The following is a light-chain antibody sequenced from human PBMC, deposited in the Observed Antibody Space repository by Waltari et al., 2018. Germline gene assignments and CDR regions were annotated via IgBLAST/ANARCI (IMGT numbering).Light chain of an antibody. CDR3: QQRTIWSGT. Sequence: VVVTQSPATLSLSPGERATLSCRASQSNSTYLAWYQQKPGQAPRLLIYDASNRATGIPARFSGSGAGTDFTLTISSLEPEDFAVYYCQQRTIWSGTFGQGTKVEIK. J-gene: IGKJ1*01. CDR1: QSNSTY. CDR2: DAS. V-gene: IGKV3-11*01.